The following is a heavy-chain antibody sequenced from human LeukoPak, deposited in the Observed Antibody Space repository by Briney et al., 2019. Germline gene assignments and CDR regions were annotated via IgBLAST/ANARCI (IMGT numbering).Heavy chain of an antibody. D-gene: IGHD3-10*01. V-gene: IGHV4-30-2*01. Sequence: SQTLSLTCAVSGGSISSGGYSWSWIRQPPGKGLEWIGYIYHSGSTYYNPSLKSRVTISVDRSKNQFSLKLSSVTAADTAVYYCARAHGWFGELLLFDIWGQGTMVTVSS. CDR3: ARAHGWFGELLLFDI. CDR1: GGSISSGGYS. CDR2: IYHSGST. J-gene: IGHJ3*02.